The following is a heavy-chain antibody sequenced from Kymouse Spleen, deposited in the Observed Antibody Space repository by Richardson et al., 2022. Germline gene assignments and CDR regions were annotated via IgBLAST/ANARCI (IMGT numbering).Heavy chain of an antibody. Sequence: QVQLQQWGAGLLKPSETLSLTCAVYGGSFSGYYWSWIRQPPGKGLEWIGEINHSGSTNYNPSLKSRVTISVDTSKNQFSLKLSSVTAADTAVYYCARDATVRGTGTTSHFDYWGQGTLVTVSS. D-gene: IGHD1-7*01. J-gene: IGHJ4*02. CDR3: ARDATVRGTGTTSHFDY. CDR2: INHSGST. V-gene: IGHV4-34*01. CDR1: GGSFSGYY.